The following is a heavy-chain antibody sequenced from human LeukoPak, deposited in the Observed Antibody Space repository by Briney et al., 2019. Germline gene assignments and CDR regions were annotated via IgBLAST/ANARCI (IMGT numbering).Heavy chain of an antibody. CDR3: ARDQVEMATIFNHDAFDI. D-gene: IGHD5-24*01. V-gene: IGHV3-11*01. J-gene: IGHJ3*02. Sequence: GGSLRLSCAASGFTFSDYYMSWIRQAPGKGLEWVSYISSSGSTIYYADSVKGRFTISRDNAKNSLYLQMNSLRAEDTAVYYCARDQVEMATIFNHDAFDIWGQGTMITVSS. CDR2: ISSSGSTI. CDR1: GFTFSDYY.